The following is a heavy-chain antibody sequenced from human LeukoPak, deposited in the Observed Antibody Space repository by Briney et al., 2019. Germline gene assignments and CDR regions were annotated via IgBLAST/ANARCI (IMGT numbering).Heavy chain of an antibody. V-gene: IGHV4-59*01. J-gene: IGHJ4*02. CDR2: IYYSGST. CDR3: ARSVVTAVFDY. CDR1: GGSISSYY. Sequence: SETLSLTCTVSGGSISSYYWSRIRQPPGKGLEWIGYIYYSGSTNYNPSLKSRVTISVDTSKNQFSLKLSSVTAADTAVYYCARSVVTAVFDYWGQGTLVTVSS. D-gene: IGHD2-21*02.